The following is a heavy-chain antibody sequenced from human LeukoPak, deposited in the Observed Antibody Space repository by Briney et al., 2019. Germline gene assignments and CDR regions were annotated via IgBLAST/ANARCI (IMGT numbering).Heavy chain of an antibody. CDR1: GGSFSGYY. V-gene: IGHV4-34*01. CDR2: INHSGST. D-gene: IGHD6-19*01. J-gene: IGHJ4*02. Sequence: SETLSLTCAVYGGSFSGYYWSWIRQPPGKGLEWIGEINHSGSTNYNPSLKSRVTISVDTSKNQFSLKLSSVTAADTAVYYCARRSIAVPGDYWGQGTLVTVSS. CDR3: ARRSIAVPGDY.